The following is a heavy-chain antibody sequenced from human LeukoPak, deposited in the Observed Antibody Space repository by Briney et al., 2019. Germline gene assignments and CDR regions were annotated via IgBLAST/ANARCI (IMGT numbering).Heavy chain of an antibody. D-gene: IGHD5-18*01. J-gene: IGHJ4*02. CDR3: ARVDFGYSYGPDY. CDR1: GFTFSSYS. Sequence: GGSLRLSCAASGFTFSSYSMNWVRQAPGKGLEWVSSISSSSSYIYYADSVKGRFTISRDNAKNSLYLQMNSLRAEDTAVYYCARVDFGYSYGPDYWGQGTLVTVSS. CDR2: ISSSSSYI. V-gene: IGHV3-21*01.